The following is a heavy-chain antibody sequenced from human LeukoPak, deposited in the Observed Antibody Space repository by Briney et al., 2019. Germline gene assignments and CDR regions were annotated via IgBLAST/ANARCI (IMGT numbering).Heavy chain of an antibody. V-gene: IGHV3-74*01. CDR2: INSDGSST. D-gene: IGHD2-15*01. CDR1: GFTFSSCW. CDR3: AREVVEDAFDI. J-gene: IGHJ3*02. Sequence: GGSLRLSCAASGFTFSSCWMHWVRQAPGKGLVWVSRINSDGSSTSYADSVKGRFTISRDNAKNTLYLQMNSLRAEDTAVYYCAREVVEDAFDIWGQGTMVTVSS.